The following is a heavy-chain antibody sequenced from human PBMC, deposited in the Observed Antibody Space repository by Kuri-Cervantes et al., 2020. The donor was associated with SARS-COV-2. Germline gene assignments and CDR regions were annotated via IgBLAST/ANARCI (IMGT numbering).Heavy chain of an antibody. J-gene: IGHJ4*02. CDR2: IYHSGST. Sequence: ESLKISCAASGFTFSDYYMNWIRQPPGKGLEWIGSIYHSGSTYYNPSLKSRVTISVDTSKNQFSLKLSSVTAADTAVYYCARDWALWFGELFGDFFYFDYWGQGTLVTVSS. CDR1: GFTFSDYY. CDR3: ARDWALWFGELFGDFFYFDY. V-gene: IGHV4-38-2*02. D-gene: IGHD3-10*01.